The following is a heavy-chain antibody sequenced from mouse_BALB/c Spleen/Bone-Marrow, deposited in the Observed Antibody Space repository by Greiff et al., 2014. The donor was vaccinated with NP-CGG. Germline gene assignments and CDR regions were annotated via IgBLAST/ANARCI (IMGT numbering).Heavy chain of an antibody. V-gene: IGHV1-9*01. D-gene: IGHD3-1*01. Sequence: VQLQESGAKLMKPGASVKISCKTSGYTFSSYWMEWVKQRPGHGLEWIGEILPGSGSTNSNGKFKGKATFTADTSSNTAYMQLSSLTSEDSAVYYCARELGLRLAYWGQGTLVTVSA. J-gene: IGHJ3*01. CDR1: GYTFSSYW. CDR2: ILPGSGST. CDR3: ARELGLRLAY.